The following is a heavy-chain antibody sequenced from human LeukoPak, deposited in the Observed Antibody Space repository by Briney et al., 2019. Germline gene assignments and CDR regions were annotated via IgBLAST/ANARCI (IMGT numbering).Heavy chain of an antibody. CDR3: ARHYKSSGLLLSWFDP. CDR2: IYYSGST. D-gene: IGHD2-15*01. Sequence: SETLSLTCTVSGGSISSSSYYWGWIRQPPGKGLEWIGSIYYSGSTYYNPSLKSRVTISVDTSKNQFSLKLSSVTAADTAVYYCARHYKSSGLLLSWFDPWGQGTLVTVSS. J-gene: IGHJ5*02. CDR1: GGSISSSSYY. V-gene: IGHV4-39*01.